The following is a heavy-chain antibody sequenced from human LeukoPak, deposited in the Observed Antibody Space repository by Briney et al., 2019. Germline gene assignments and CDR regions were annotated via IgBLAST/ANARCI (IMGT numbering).Heavy chain of an antibody. J-gene: IGHJ4*02. D-gene: IGHD6-19*01. CDR2: IIPIFGTA. Sequence: SVKVSCKASGGTFSSYAISWVRQAPGQGLEWMGGIIPIFGTANYAQKFQGIVTITADKSTSTAYMELSSLRSEDTAVYYCARGSSGWYYFDYWGQGTLVTVSS. V-gene: IGHV1-69*06. CDR3: ARGSSGWYYFDY. CDR1: GGTFSSYA.